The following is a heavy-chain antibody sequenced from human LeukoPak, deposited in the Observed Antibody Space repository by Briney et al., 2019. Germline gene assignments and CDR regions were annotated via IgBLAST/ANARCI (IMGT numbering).Heavy chain of an antibody. J-gene: IGHJ4*02. D-gene: IGHD3-9*01. CDR1: GLTFSNHG. CDR3: ARDRLHYDSLTGYPAD. CDR2: IWYDGSNK. Sequence: GRSLRLSCAASGLTFSNHGMHWVRQAPGKGLEWVAFIWYDGSNKYYADSVKGRFTISRDNSKNTLYLQMNSLRAEDTAVYYCARDRLHYDSLTGYPADWGQGTLVTVSS. V-gene: IGHV3-33*01.